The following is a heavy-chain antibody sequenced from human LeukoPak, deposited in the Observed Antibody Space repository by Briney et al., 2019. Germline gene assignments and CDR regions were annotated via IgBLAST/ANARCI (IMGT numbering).Heavy chain of an antibody. D-gene: IGHD3-22*01. CDR1: GGSISSSSYY. CDR3: ARDNLSLDYYDSSGSGAFDI. J-gene: IGHJ3*02. CDR2: IYYSGST. V-gene: IGHV4-39*07. Sequence: PSETLSLTCTVSGGSISSSSYYWGWIRQPPGKGLEWIGSIYYSGSTYYNPSLKSRVTISVDTSKNQFSLKLSSVTAADTAVYYCARDNLSLDYYDSSGSGAFDIWGQGTMVTVSS.